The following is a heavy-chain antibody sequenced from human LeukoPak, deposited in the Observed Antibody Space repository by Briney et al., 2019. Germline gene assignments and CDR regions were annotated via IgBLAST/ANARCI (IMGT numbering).Heavy chain of an antibody. Sequence: NPGGSLRLSCAASGFTFSSYSMTWVRQAPGKGLEWVSSISSSSSYIYYADSVKGRFTISRDNAKNSLYLQMNSLRAEDTAVYYCARAGSGYYGTGELWNYYYYYGMDVWSQGTTVTVSS. CDR1: GFTFSSYS. V-gene: IGHV3-21*01. CDR2: ISSSSSYI. D-gene: IGHD3-22*01. CDR3: ARAGSGYYGTGELWNYYYYYGMDV. J-gene: IGHJ6*02.